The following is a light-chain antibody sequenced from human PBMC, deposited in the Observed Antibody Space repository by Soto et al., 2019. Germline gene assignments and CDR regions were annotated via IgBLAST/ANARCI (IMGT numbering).Light chain of an antibody. Sequence: EIVLTQSPGTLSLSPGERATLSCRASQSVSSSYLAWYQQKPGQAPRLLIYGASSRATGIPDRFSGSGSGTDFALTISRLEPEDFALYYCQHYSRSPWTFGQGTKVEIK. CDR1: QSVSSSY. CDR3: QHYSRSPWT. CDR2: GAS. J-gene: IGKJ1*01. V-gene: IGKV3-20*01.